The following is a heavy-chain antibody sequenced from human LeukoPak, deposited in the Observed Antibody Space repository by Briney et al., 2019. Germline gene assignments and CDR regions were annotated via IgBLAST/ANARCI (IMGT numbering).Heavy chain of an antibody. D-gene: IGHD6-13*01. CDR2: INPNSGGT. CDR3: ARDRRIAAAGTRGRLGWFDP. V-gene: IGHV1-2*02. J-gene: IGHJ5*02. Sequence: ASVKVSCKASGYTFTGYYMHGVRQAPGQGLEWMGWINPNSGGTNYAQKFQGRVTMTRDTSIGTAYMELSRLRSDDTAVYYCARDRRIAAAGTRGRLGWFDPWGQGTLVTVSS. CDR1: GYTFTGYY.